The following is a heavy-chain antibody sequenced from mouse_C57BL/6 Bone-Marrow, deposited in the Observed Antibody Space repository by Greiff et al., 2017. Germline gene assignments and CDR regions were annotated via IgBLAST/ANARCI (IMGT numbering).Heavy chain of an antibody. CDR2: IHPNSGST. V-gene: IGHV1-64*01. J-gene: IGHJ3*01. CDR1: GYTFTSYW. CDR3: TRCDYDVAWFAY. D-gene: IGHD2-4*01. Sequence: QVQLQQPGAELVKPGASVKLSCKASGYTFTSYWMHWVKQRPGQGLEWIGMIHPNSGSTNYNEKFKSKATLTVDKSSSTAYMQLSSLTNEDSAVYYCTRCDYDVAWFAYWGQGTLVTVSA.